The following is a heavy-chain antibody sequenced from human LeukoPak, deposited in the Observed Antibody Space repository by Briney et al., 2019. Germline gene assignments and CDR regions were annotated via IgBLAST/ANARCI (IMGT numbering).Heavy chain of an antibody. CDR1: GFTFSSYG. CDR2: IRYDGSNK. Sequence: GGSLRLSCAASGFTFSSYGMHWVRQAPGKGLEWVAFIRYDGSNKYYADSVKGRFTISRDNSKNTLYLQMNSLRAEDTAVYYCAKDKMRYYYDSSGYDYWGQGTMVTVSS. D-gene: IGHD3-22*01. V-gene: IGHV3-30*02. J-gene: IGHJ4*02. CDR3: AKDKMRYYYDSSGYDY.